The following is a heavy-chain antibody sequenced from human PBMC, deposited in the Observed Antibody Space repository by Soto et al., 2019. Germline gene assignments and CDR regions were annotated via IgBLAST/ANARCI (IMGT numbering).Heavy chain of an antibody. D-gene: IGHD3-10*01. Sequence: QVQLVQSGAEVKKPGASVKVSCRASGYTFTNYGVTWVRQAPGQGLEWMGWISAYNGDTNYAQKLQGRVTMTTDTSTTTVYMGLRSRRSDDTAVYYCAGGGVGVMVRGVANWFDPWGQGTLVTVSS. CDR1: GYTFTNYG. V-gene: IGHV1-18*01. CDR2: ISAYNGDT. J-gene: IGHJ5*02. CDR3: AGGGVGVMVRGVANWFDP.